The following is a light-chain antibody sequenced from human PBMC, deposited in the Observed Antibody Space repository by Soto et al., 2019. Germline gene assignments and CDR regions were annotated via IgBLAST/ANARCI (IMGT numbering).Light chain of an antibody. CDR1: SSNIGNNY. CDR2: DNN. J-gene: IGLJ1*01. Sequence: QSVLTQPPSVSAAPGQKVTISCSGSSSNIGNNYVSWYQQLPGTAPKLLIYDNNKRPSGIPDRLSGSKSGTSATLGITGLQTGDEADYYCGTWDSSLSAGNYVFGTGTKVTVL. V-gene: IGLV1-51*01. CDR3: GTWDSSLSAGNYV.